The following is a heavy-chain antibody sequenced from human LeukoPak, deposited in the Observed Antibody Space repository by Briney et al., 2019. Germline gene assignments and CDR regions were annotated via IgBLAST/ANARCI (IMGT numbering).Heavy chain of an antibody. J-gene: IGHJ4*02. V-gene: IGHV3-30*03. CDR2: ISYDGSNK. Sequence: GRSLRLSCAVSGFTFSSYGMHWFRQAPGKGLEWVAVISYDGSNKYYADSVKGRFTISRDNSKNTLYLQMNSLRAEDTAVYYCAIRDGGHFDYWGQGTLVTVSS. CDR1: GFTFSSYG. CDR3: AIRDGGHFDY. D-gene: IGHD3-16*01.